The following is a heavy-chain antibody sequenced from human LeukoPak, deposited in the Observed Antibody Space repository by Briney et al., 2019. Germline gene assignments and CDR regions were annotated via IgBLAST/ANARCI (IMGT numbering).Heavy chain of an antibody. CDR2: ISWNSGII. V-gene: IGHV3-9*01. CDR1: GFTFDDYA. Sequence: HTGGSLRLSCAASGFTFDDYAMHWVRQGPGKGLEWVSVISWNSGIIAYADSVRGRFTISRDSAKNSLYLQMNSLRAEDTTLYYCAKTRLVYYYDSSGSYGMDVWGQGTTVTVSS. CDR3: AKTRLVYYYDSSGSYGMDV. D-gene: IGHD3-22*01. J-gene: IGHJ6*02.